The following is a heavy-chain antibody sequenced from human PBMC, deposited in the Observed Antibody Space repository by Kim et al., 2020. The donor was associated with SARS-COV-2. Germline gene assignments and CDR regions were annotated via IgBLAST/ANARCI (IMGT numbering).Heavy chain of an antibody. CDR3: DSDA. CDR2: ISSKANSYSS. CDR1: GFTFSNSA. J-gene: IGHJ3*01. Sequence: GGSLRLSCAASGFTFSNSAMHWVRQASGRGLEWVASISSKANSYSSTYAASVKFTFTSSNDDSKESAYLQMNSVETKDTSEYACDSDA. V-gene: IGHV3-73*01.